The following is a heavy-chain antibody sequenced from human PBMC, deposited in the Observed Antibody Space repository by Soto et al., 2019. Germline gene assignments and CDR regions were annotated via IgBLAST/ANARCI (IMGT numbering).Heavy chain of an antibody. J-gene: IGHJ3*01. V-gene: IGHV3-30*03. Sequence: GGSLRLSCAASGFTFSSYGMHWARQAPGKGLEWVAVISYDGSNKYYADSVRGRFTISRDNSKNTLYLQMNSLRAEDTAVYYCAESAVTPIRRAFDFWGKGTRVPVS. CDR3: AESAVTPIRRAFDF. D-gene: IGHD4-4*01. CDR2: ISYDGSNK. CDR1: GFTFSSYG.